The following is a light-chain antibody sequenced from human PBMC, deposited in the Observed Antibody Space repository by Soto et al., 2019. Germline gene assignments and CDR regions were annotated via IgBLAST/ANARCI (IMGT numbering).Light chain of an antibody. V-gene: IGKV1-5*03. CDR1: HTISSW. Sequence: DIQMTQSPSSLSSSVGDRVTITCLASHTISSWLAWYQQKPGKAPKLLIYKASTLKSGVPSRFSGSGSGTEFTLTISSLQPDDFATYYCPHYNSYSEAFGQGTKVDI. J-gene: IGKJ1*01. CDR3: PHYNSYSEA. CDR2: KAS.